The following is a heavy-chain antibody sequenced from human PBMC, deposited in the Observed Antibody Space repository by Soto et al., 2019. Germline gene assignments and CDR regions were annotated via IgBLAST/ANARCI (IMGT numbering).Heavy chain of an antibody. J-gene: IGHJ6*02. CDR3: ASGSSPEAYYYGMDV. V-gene: IGHV3-23*01. CDR2: ISGSGGST. CDR1: GVTFSSYA. Sequence: GGSLRLSCAASGVTFSSYAMSWVRQAPGKGLEWVSAISGSGGSTYYADSVKGRFTISRDNSKNTLYLQMNSLRAEDTAVYYCASGSSPEAYYYGMDVWGQGTTVTVSS. D-gene: IGHD5-18*01.